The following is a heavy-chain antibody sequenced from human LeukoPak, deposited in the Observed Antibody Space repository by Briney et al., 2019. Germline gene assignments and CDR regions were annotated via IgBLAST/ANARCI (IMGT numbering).Heavy chain of an antibody. V-gene: IGHV4-30-2*01. J-gene: IGHJ5*02. Sequence: SETLSLTCAVSGGSISSGGYSWSWIRQPPGKGLEWIGYIYHSGSTNYNPSLKSRATISVDKSKNQFSLKLSSVTAADTAVYYCVRGGSSGYNWFDPWGQGTLVTVSS. CDR3: VRGGSSGYNWFDP. D-gene: IGHD6-19*01. CDR2: IYHSGST. CDR1: GGSISSGGYS.